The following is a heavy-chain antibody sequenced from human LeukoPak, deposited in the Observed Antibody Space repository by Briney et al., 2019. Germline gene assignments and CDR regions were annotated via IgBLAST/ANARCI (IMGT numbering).Heavy chain of an antibody. J-gene: IGHJ1*01. CDR2: ISSSSSYI. CDR3: LIAAAGTGYFQH. D-gene: IGHD6-13*01. Sequence: GGSLRLSCAPSGFTFRSIRMNWVREAPGKGLEWVSSISSSSSYIYYADSVKGRFTISRDNAKNSLYLQMNSLRAEDTAVYYCLIAAAGTGYFQHWGQGTLVTVSS. CDR1: GFTFRSIR. V-gene: IGHV3-21*01.